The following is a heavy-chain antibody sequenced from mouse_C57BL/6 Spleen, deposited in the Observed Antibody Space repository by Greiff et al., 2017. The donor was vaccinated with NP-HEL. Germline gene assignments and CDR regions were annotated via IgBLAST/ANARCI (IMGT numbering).Heavy chain of an antibody. Sequence: QVQLQQPGAELVKPGASVKLSCKASGYTFTSYWMHWVKQRPGRGLEWIGRIDPNSGGNKYNEKFKSKATLTVDKPSSTAYMQLSSRTSEDSAVYYCARWESNYGYWGQGTTLTVSS. J-gene: IGHJ2*01. V-gene: IGHV1-72*01. CDR2: IDPNSGGN. CDR1: GYTFTSYW. CDR3: ARWESNYGY. D-gene: IGHD2-5*01.